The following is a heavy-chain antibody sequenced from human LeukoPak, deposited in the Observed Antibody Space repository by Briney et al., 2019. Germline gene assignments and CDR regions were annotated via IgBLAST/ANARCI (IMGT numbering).Heavy chain of an antibody. Sequence: PGGSLRLSCAASGFTFSSYAMSWVRQAPGKGLEWVSAISGSGGSTYYADSVKGRFTISRDNSKNTLYLQMNSLRAEDTAVYYCARDLDDILTGYSAGAPFDYWGQGTLVTVSS. V-gene: IGHV3-23*01. CDR2: ISGSGGST. D-gene: IGHD3-9*01. J-gene: IGHJ4*02. CDR3: ARDLDDILTGYSAGAPFDY. CDR1: GFTFSSYA.